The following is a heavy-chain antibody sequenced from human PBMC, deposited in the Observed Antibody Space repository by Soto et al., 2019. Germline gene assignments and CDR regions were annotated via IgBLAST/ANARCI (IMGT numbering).Heavy chain of an antibody. J-gene: IGHJ4*02. D-gene: IGHD2-15*01. CDR1: GGSLSTYG. CDR3: ARSRGSTRSFDY. V-gene: IGHV4-59*01. Sequence: XTLSLPCTVAGGSLSTYGWSWIRQPPRKGLEWIGYIYYSGRTNYNPSLKSRFTISVDTSKNQFSLKMTSVTAADTAVYYCARSRGSTRSFDYWGQGTLVTVSS. CDR2: IYYSGRT.